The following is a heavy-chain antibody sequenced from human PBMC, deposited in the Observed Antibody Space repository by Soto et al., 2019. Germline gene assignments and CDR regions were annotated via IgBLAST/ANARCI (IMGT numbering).Heavy chain of an antibody. V-gene: IGHV1-46*01. CDR1: GYTFTSYY. D-gene: IGHD2-15*01. Sequence: QVQLVQSGAEVKKPGASVKVSCKASGYTFTSYYMHWVRQAPGQGLEWMGIINPSGGSTSYAQKYQGRVPMPRDTSTSTVYMELSSLRSEDTAVYYCARGGECSGGSCYWGYYYYGMDVWGQGTTVTVSS. CDR3: ARGGECSGGSCYWGYYYYGMDV. CDR2: INPSGGST. J-gene: IGHJ6*02.